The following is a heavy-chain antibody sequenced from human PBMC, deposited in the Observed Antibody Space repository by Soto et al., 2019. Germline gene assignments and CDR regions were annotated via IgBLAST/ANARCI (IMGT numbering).Heavy chain of an antibody. CDR2: IRSKANSYAT. V-gene: IGHV3-73*01. CDR3: TSSYDSSGRTPDY. Sequence: GGSLRLSCAASGFTFSGSAMHWVRQASGKGLEWVGRIRSKANSYATAYAASVKGRFTISRDDSKNTAYLQMNSLKTEDTAVYYCTSSYDSSGRTPDYWGQGTLVTVSS. CDR1: GFTFSGSA. D-gene: IGHD3-22*01. J-gene: IGHJ4*02.